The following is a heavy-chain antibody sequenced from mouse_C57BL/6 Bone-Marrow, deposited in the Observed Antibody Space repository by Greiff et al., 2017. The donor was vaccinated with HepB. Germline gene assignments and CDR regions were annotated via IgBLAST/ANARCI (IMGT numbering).Heavy chain of an antibody. V-gene: IGHV14-1*01. CDR3: TPYHSNSWFAY. CDR1: GFNIKDYY. CDR2: IDPEDGDT. Sequence: VQLQQSGAELVRPGASVKLSCTASGFNIKDYYMHWVKQRPEQGLEWIGRIDPEDGDTEYAPKFQGKATMTADTSSNTASLQLSSLTSEDSAVYYCTPYHSNSWFAYWGQGTLATVSP. D-gene: IGHD2-5*01. J-gene: IGHJ3*01.